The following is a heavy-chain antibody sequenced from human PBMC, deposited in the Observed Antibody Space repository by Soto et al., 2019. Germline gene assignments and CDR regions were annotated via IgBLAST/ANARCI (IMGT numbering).Heavy chain of an antibody. J-gene: IGHJ6*02. CDR1: GCTFSSYA. CDR2: IIPIFGTA. Sequence: GASVKVSCKASGCTFSSYAISWVRQAPGQGLEWMGGIIPIFGTANYAQKFQGRVTITADESTSTAYMELSSLRSEDTAVYYCARDQVLRYFDWSVGGMDVWGQGTTVTVSS. D-gene: IGHD3-9*01. V-gene: IGHV1-69*13. CDR3: ARDQVLRYFDWSVGGMDV.